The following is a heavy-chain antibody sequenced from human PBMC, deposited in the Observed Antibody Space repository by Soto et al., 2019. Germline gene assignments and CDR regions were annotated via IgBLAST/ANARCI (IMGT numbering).Heavy chain of an antibody. V-gene: IGHV2-5*01. CDR2: IYWNDDK. CDR1: GFSLSTSGVG. D-gene: IGHD3-3*01. J-gene: IGHJ4*02. CDR3: AHATDDFWSGYYSYFDY. Sequence: SGPTLVNPTPTLTLTCTFSGFSLSTSGVGVGWIRQPPGKALEWLALIYWNDDKRYSPSLKSRLTITKDTSKNQVVLTMTNMDPVDTATYYCAHATDDFWSGYYSYFDYWGQGTLVTVSS.